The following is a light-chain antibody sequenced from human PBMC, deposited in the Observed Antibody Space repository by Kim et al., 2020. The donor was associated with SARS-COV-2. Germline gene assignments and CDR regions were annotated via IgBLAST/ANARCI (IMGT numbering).Light chain of an antibody. CDR2: WAS. V-gene: IGKV4-1*01. CDR1: QSVLYSSNNKNY. J-gene: IGKJ2*01. Sequence: RATINCKSSQSVLYSSNNKNYLAWYQQKPEQPPQLLIYWASTRESGVPDRFSGSGSGTDFTLTISSLQAEDVAVYYCQQYYRTPVTFGQGTKLEI. CDR3: QQYYRTPVT.